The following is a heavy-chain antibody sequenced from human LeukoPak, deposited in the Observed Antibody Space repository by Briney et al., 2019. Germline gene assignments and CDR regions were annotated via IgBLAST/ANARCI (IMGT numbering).Heavy chain of an antibody. V-gene: IGHV3-33*06. Sequence: GRSLRLSCAASGFTFSSYGMHWVRQAPGKGLEWVAVIWYDGSNKYYADSVKGRFTISRDNSKNTLYLQMNSLRAEDTAVYYCAKNGNWQLDLVGSYYMDVWGKGTTVTVSS. CDR1: GFTFSSYG. D-gene: IGHD6-6*01. CDR2: IWYDGSNK. J-gene: IGHJ6*03. CDR3: AKNGNWQLDLVGSYYMDV.